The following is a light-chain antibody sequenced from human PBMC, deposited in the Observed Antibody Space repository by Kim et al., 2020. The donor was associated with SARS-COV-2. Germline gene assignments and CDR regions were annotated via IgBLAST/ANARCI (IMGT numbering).Light chain of an antibody. V-gene: IGKV3-20*01. CDR3: QHYSNSPPGFT. CDR2: GAS. CDR1: QSVSGSF. Sequence: IVLTQSPGTLSLSPGERATLSCRASQSVSGSFLAWYQQKPGQTPRLLIYGASSRATGIPDRFSGSGSGTDFTLTISRLEPEDSAMYFCQHYSNSPPGFTFGPGTRVDIK. J-gene: IGKJ3*01.